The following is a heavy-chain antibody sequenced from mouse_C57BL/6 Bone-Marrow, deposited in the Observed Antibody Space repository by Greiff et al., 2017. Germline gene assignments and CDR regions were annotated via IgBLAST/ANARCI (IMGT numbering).Heavy chain of an antibody. J-gene: IGHJ4*01. D-gene: IGHD2-2*01. Sequence: QVQLMESGAELARPGASVKLSCKASGYTFTSYWMHWVKQRPGQGLEWIGYINPSSGYTKYNQKFKDKATLTADKSSSTAYMQLSSLTYEDSAVEYCARSRGPYGYDGGYAMDYWGQGTSVTVSS. CDR3: ARSRGPYGYDGGYAMDY. V-gene: IGHV1-7*01. CDR1: GYTFTSYW. CDR2: INPSSGYT.